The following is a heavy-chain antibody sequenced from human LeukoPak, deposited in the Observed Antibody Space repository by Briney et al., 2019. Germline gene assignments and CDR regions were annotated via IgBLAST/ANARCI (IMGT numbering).Heavy chain of an antibody. CDR1: GGSISNYY. Sequence: SETLSLTCIVSGGSISNYYGSRIRPPPGKGLEWTGYIYYSGSTNYNPSLKSRVTIAVDTSKNQFSLKLSSVTAADTAVYYCAREGSSSWMDSRGQGTLVTVSS. D-gene: IGHD6-13*01. CDR2: IYYSGST. J-gene: IGHJ4*02. V-gene: IGHV4-59*01. CDR3: AREGSSSWMDS.